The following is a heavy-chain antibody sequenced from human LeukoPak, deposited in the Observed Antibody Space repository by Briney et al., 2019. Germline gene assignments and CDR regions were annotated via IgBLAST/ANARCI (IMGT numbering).Heavy chain of an antibody. D-gene: IGHD3-16*01. CDR1: GFTFSSYA. CDR3: ASVSPVSRYYFDY. CDR2: ISYDGSNK. Sequence: GRSLRLSCAASGFTFSSYAMLWVRQAPGKGLEGVAVISYDGSNKYYADSVKGRFTISRDNSKNTLYLQMNSLRAEDTAVYYCASVSPVSRYYFDYWGQGTLVTVSS. J-gene: IGHJ4*02. V-gene: IGHV3-30-3*01.